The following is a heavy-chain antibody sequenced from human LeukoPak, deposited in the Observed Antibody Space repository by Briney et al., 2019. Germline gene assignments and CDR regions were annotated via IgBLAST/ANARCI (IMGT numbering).Heavy chain of an antibody. Sequence: PSETLSLTCSVSGDSMSSSRYYWVWIRQSPGKGLEWMGTVYYSGSTYSDPSLKGRLTMSVDTSKNQFSLKLSSVTAADTAMYFCAREERLGRWLQGAIDSWGQGSLVIVST. V-gene: IGHV4-39*02. CDR2: VYYSGST. CDR1: GDSMSSSRYY. CDR3: AREERLGRWLQGAIDS. D-gene: IGHD5-12*01. J-gene: IGHJ4*02.